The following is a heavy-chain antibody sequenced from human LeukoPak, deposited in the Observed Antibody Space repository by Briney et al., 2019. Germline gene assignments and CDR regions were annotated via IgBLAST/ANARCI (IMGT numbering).Heavy chain of an antibody. D-gene: IGHD6-13*01. V-gene: IGHV3-23*01. J-gene: IGHJ3*01. CDR2: IGGSGVTK. Sequence: GGSLRLSCAASGFTFSGYDMSWVRQAPGKGLEWVSTIGGSGVTKFYADSVEGRFTISRDNTNNALFLQMNSLRAEDMAIYYCARGASSWEYTTFDVWGQGTIVTVSS. CDR1: GFTFSGYD. CDR3: ARGASSWEYTTFDV.